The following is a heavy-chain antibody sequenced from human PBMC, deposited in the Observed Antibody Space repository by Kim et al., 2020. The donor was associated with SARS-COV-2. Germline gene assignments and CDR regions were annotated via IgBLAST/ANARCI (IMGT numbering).Heavy chain of an antibody. D-gene: IGHD6-19*01. CDR2: IYYSGST. Sequence: SETLSLTCTVSGGSISSSSYYWGWIRQPPGKGLEWIGSIYYSGSTYYNPSLKSRVTISVDTSKNQFSLKLSSVTAADTAVYYCARHAEAGQEDNWFDPWGQGTLVTVSS. CDR3: ARHAEAGQEDNWFDP. J-gene: IGHJ5*02. V-gene: IGHV4-39*01. CDR1: GGSISSSSYY.